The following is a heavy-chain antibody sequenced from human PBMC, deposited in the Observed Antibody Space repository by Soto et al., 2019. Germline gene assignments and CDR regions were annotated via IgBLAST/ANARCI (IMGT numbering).Heavy chain of an antibody. Sequence: SVKVSCKASGFTFTSSAMQWVRQARGQRLEWIGWIVVGSGNTNYAQKFQERVTITRDMSTSTAYMELSSLRSEDTAVYYCAAGDYYDSGSYYNVDYWGQGTLVTVSS. D-gene: IGHD3-10*01. J-gene: IGHJ4*02. CDR1: GFTFTSSA. V-gene: IGHV1-58*02. CDR2: IVVGSGNT. CDR3: AAGDYYDSGSYYNVDY.